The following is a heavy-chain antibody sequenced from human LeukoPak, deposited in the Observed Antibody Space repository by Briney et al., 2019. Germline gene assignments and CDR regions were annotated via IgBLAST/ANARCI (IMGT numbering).Heavy chain of an antibody. CDR2: ISGSGGST. CDR1: GFTFSSYA. D-gene: IGHD4-17*01. Sequence: EGSLRLSCAASGFTFSSYAMSWVRQAPGKGLEWVSAISGSGGSTYYADSVKGRFTISRDNSKNTLYLQMNSLRAEDTAVYYCAKIGTTVTGGHDAFDIWGQGTMVTVSS. CDR3: AKIGTTVTGGHDAFDI. V-gene: IGHV3-23*01. J-gene: IGHJ3*02.